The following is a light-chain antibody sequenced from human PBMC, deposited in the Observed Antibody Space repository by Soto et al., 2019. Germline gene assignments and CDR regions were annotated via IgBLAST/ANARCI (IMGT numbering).Light chain of an antibody. CDR2: DVS. Sequence: QSALTQPRSVSGSPGQSVTISCTGTSSDVGDYNYVSWYQQHPGKAPKLMIYDVSERPSGVPDRFSGSKSGNTASLTISGIQAEDEADYYCCSYAGSYTWVFGGGTKLTVL. CDR3: CSYAGSYTWV. J-gene: IGLJ3*02. CDR1: SSDVGDYNY. V-gene: IGLV2-11*01.